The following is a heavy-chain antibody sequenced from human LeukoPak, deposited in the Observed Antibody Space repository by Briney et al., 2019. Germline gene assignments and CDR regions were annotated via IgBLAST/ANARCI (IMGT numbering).Heavy chain of an antibody. J-gene: IGHJ3*02. CDR3: ARGTYGQLLFDI. CDR2: ISPHNGNT. Sequence: GASVKVSCKASGYTFTRNGISWVRQAPGQGLEGMGWISPHNGNTNSAQKLQGRVTMTADTSTSTAYMELRSLRSDDTAVYYCARGTYGQLLFDIWGQGTMVTVSS. V-gene: IGHV1-18*01. D-gene: IGHD4-17*01. CDR1: GYTFTRNG.